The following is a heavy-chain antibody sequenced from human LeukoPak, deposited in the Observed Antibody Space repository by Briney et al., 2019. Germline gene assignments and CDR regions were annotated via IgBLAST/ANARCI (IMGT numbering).Heavy chain of an antibody. CDR2: IYHSGST. CDR1: GYSISSGYY. CDR3: ARDWWLVHGSLGYYYYGMDV. D-gene: IGHD6-19*01. V-gene: IGHV4-38-2*02. J-gene: IGHJ6*02. Sequence: PSETLSLTCTVSGYSISSGYYWGWIRQPPGKGLEWMGSIYHSGSTYYNPSLKSRVTISVDKSKNQFSLKLSSVTAADTAVYYCARDWWLVHGSLGYYYYGMDVWGQGTTVTVSS.